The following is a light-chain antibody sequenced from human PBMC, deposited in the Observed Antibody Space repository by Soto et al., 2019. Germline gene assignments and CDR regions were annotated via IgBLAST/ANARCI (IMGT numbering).Light chain of an antibody. CDR1: QSVSSY. V-gene: IGKV3-15*01. CDR2: GAS. Sequence: EVVMTQYPATLSVSPGESATRSCRASQSVSSYLAWYQQKPGQAPRLLISGASTRATGIQARFSGSGSGTEFTLTISSLQSEDFAVYYCQQYNTWPWTFGQGTKVEIK. J-gene: IGKJ1*01. CDR3: QQYNTWPWT.